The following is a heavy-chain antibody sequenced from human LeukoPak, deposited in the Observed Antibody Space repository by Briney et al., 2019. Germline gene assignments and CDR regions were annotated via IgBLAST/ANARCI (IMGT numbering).Heavy chain of an antibody. CDR2: IYSGGST. V-gene: IGHV3-53*01. Sequence: PGGSLRLSCAASGFTVSSNYMSWVRQAPGKGLEWVSVIYSGGSTYYADSVEGRFTISRDNSKNTLYLQMNSLRAEDTAVYYCARGYSQPYYYYGMDVWGKGTTVTVSS. D-gene: IGHD3-10*01. J-gene: IGHJ6*04. CDR3: ARGYSQPYYYYGMDV. CDR1: GFTVSSNY.